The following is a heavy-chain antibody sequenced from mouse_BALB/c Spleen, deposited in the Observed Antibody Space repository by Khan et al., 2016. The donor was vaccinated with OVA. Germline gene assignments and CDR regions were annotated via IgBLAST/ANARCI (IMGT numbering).Heavy chain of an antibody. J-gene: IGHJ3*01. CDR1: GDSITNGY. CDR2: MISTGYT. V-gene: IGHV3-8*02. D-gene: IGHD2-12*01. CDR3: ARSTYSYGFAY. Sequence: EVQLQESGPSLVKPSQSLNLTCSATGDSITNGYMSWVRKSPGNRLEYMGDMISTGYTDYNPYIKTRIAITPHTSTIQYYQQYNSVTTEDTATYYCARSTYSYGFAYWGQGTLVTVSA.